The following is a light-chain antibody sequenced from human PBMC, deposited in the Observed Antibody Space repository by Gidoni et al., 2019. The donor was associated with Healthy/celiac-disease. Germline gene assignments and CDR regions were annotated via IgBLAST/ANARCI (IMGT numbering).Light chain of an antibody. Sequence: DIQMTQSPSSLSASVGDRVTITCQASQDISNYLNWYQQKPGKAPKLLIYDASNLEPGVPSRFRGSGSWTDFTFSISSLQPEDIATYYCQQYDNLLLTFGGGTKVEIK. CDR2: DAS. V-gene: IGKV1-33*01. J-gene: IGKJ4*01. CDR3: QQYDNLLLT. CDR1: QDISNY.